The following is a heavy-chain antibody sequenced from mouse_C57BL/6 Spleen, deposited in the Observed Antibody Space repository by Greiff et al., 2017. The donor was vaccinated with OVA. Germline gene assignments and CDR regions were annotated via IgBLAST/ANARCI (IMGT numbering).Heavy chain of an antibody. CDR1: GFNIKDDY. J-gene: IGHJ1*03. CDR2: IDPENGDT. CDR3: TTLLGRDV. D-gene: IGHD2-10*02. V-gene: IGHV14-4*01. Sequence: VQLQQSGAELVRPGASVKLSCTASGFNIKDDYMHWVKQRPEQGLEWIGWIDPENGDTEYASKFQGKATITADTSSNTAYLQLSSLSSEDTAVYYGTTLLGRDVWGTGTTVTVSS.